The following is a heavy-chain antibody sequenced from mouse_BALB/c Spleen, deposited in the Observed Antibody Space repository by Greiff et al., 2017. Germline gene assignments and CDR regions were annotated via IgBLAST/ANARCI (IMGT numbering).Heavy chain of an antibody. CDR1: GFTFSSYT. CDR3: ARGTYYGNYGAY. J-gene: IGHJ3*01. Sequence: EVKLMESGGGLVQPGGSLKLSCAASGFTFSSYTMSWVRQTPEKRLEWVAYISNGGGSTYYPDTVKGRFTISRDNAKNTLYLQMSSLKSEDTAMYYCARGTYYGNYGAYWGQGTLVTVSA. V-gene: IGHV5-12-2*01. CDR2: ISNGGGST. D-gene: IGHD2-10*01.